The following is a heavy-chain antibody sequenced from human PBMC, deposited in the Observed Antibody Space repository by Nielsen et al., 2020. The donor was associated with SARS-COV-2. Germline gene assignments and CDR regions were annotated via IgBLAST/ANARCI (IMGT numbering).Heavy chain of an antibody. V-gene: IGHV3-48*01. Sequence: GGSLRLSCAASGFTFRSYGMNWVRQAPGKGLEWVSYISSSSSTIYYADSVKGRFTISRDNAKNTHYLQMTGLRAEDTAVYYCARETGYCDGTSCYSPDYYMDVWGKGTTVTVSS. D-gene: IGHD2-2*01. CDR1: GFTFRSYG. CDR2: ISSSSSTI. CDR3: ARETGYCDGTSCYSPDYYMDV. J-gene: IGHJ6*03.